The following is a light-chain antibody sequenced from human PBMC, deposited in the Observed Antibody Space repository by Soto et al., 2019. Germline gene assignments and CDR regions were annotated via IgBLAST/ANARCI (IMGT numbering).Light chain of an antibody. V-gene: IGLV1-40*01. J-gene: IGLJ2*01. CDR3: QSSDSSLSGYVL. CDR1: SSNIGAGYD. CDR2: VNS. Sequence: QSALTQPPSVSGAPGQRVTISCTGSSSNIGAGYDVHWYQQHPGTAPKLLIFVNSNRPSGVPDRFSGSKSGTSASLAITRLQAEDEAHYYCQSSDSSLSGYVLFGGGTKVTV.